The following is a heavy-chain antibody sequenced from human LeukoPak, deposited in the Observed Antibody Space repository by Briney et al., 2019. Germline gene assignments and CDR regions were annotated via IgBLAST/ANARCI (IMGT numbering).Heavy chain of an antibody. J-gene: IGHJ3*02. CDR1: GGSISSYF. V-gene: IGHV4-59*08. CDR3: ARREYCSGGTCYLAFDI. Sequence: SETLSLTCTVSGGSISSYFWSWSRQPPGKGLEWIGYIYYIGSTHYNPSLKSRVTISVDTSKNQFSLKLTSVTAADTAVYYCARREYCSGGTCYLAFDIWGQGTMVTVSS. D-gene: IGHD2-15*01. CDR2: IYYIGST.